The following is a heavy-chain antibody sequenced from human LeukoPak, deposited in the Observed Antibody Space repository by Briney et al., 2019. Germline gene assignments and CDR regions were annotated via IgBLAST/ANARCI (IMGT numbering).Heavy chain of an antibody. Sequence: KSSETLSLTCAVSGGSFIGYHWNWIRQPPGKGLEWIGEINHSGNTNYNPSLKSRVTISIDTSKNQFSLKLRSLTAADTAVYYCARDPTTVVTTPYYFDDWGQGTLVTVSS. CDR3: ARDPTTVVTTPYYFDD. D-gene: IGHD4-23*01. V-gene: IGHV4-34*01. J-gene: IGHJ4*02. CDR2: INHSGNT. CDR1: GGSFIGYH.